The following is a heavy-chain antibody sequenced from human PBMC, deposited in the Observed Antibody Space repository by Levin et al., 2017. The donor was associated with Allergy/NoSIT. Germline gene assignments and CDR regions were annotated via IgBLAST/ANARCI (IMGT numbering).Heavy chain of an antibody. Sequence: GGSLRLSCVGSGFTFENHGIHWVRQAPGKGLEWVSVLSYDGTTEYYADSVKGRLTMSRDNSKNTVYLQIQSLRLDDTAVYYCARAAGNLRHDFDSWAQGTLVTVSS. D-gene: IGHD1-1*01. J-gene: IGHJ4*01. V-gene: IGHV3-30*03. CDR3: ARAAGNLRHDFDS. CDR2: LSYDGTTE. CDR1: GFTFENHG.